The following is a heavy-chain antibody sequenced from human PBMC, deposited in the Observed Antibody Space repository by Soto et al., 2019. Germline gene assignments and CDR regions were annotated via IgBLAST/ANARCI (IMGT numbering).Heavy chain of an antibody. J-gene: IGHJ4*02. Sequence: QVQLQASGPGLVKPSETLSLTCTVSGASISTQSWNWIRQAPGKGLEWIGYLYYSGTTNYNPSLKSRVTISADTSKNQVSLKLTSVTAADTAVYFCARGLSWSPYFESWGQGILVTVSS. D-gene: IGHD3-3*01. CDR3: ARGLSWSPYFES. CDR1: GASISTQS. CDR2: LYYSGTT. V-gene: IGHV4-59*11.